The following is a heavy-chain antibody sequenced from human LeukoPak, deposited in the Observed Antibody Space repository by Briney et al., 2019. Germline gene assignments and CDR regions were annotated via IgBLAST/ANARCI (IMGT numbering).Heavy chain of an antibody. Sequence: PSETLSLTCTVSGGSISSSSYYWSWIRQPPGKGLEWIGYIYYSGSTNYNPSLKSRVTISVDTSKNQFSLKLSSVTAADTAVYYCARHIRTSFIDYWGQGTLVTVSS. D-gene: IGHD1-14*01. CDR2: IYYSGST. CDR3: ARHIRTSFIDY. CDR1: GGSISSSSYY. J-gene: IGHJ4*02. V-gene: IGHV4-61*05.